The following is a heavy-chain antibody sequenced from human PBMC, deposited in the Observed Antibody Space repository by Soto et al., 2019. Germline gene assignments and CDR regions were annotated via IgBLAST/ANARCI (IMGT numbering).Heavy chain of an antibody. D-gene: IGHD3-10*01. CDR2: IYHSGNT. CDR3: ARRWGEGRVDY. CDR1: GGSISSSNL. V-gene: IGHV4-4*02. J-gene: IGHJ4*02. Sequence: SETLSLTCAVSGGSISSSNLWSWVRQPPGKGLEWIGEIYHSGNTNYNPSLKSRVTMAVDKSRNQFSLKLSSVTAADTAVYYCARRWGEGRVDYWGQGTLVTVS.